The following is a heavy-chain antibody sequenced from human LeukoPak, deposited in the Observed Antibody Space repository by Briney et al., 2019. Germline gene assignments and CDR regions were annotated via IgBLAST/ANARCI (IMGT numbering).Heavy chain of an antibody. J-gene: IGHJ4*02. CDR3: ARGHCSSTSCYPIFDY. CDR2: IGTAGDT. CDR1: GFTFSSYD. V-gene: IGHV3-13*01. D-gene: IGHD2-2*01. Sequence: PGGSLRLSCAASGFTFSSYDVHWVRQATGKGLEWVSAIGTAGDTYYPGSVKGRFTISRENAKNSLYLQMNSLRAGDTAVYYCARGHCSSTSCYPIFDYWGQGTLVTVSS.